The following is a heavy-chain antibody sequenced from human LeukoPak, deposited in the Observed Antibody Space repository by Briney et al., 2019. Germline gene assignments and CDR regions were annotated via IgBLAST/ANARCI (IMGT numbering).Heavy chain of an antibody. Sequence: GGSLRLSCAASGFTFSSYAMSWVRQAPGKGLEWVSAITSSGGNTYYADSVKGRFTISRDNSKNTLYLQMSSLRADDSAVYYCGRGGLTGQMAAFDYWGQGALVTVST. CDR1: GFTFSSYA. V-gene: IGHV3-23*01. CDR2: ITSSGGNT. CDR3: GRGGLTGQMAAFDY. J-gene: IGHJ4*02. D-gene: IGHD3-9*01.